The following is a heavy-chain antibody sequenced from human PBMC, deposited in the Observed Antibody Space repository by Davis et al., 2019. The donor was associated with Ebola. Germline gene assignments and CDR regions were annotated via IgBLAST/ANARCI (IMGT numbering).Heavy chain of an antibody. CDR1: GFTFSSYA. V-gene: IGHV3-23*01. J-gene: IGHJ3*02. Sequence: GGSLRLSCAASGFTFSSYAMSWVRQAPGKGLEWVSAISGSGGSTYYADSVKGRFTISRDTSKNTPYLQMNSLRAEDTAVYYCANSGDRLRYFDWLPRHDAFDIWGQGTMVTVSS. CDR3: ANSGDRLRYFDWLPRHDAFDI. D-gene: IGHD3-9*01. CDR2: ISGSGGST.